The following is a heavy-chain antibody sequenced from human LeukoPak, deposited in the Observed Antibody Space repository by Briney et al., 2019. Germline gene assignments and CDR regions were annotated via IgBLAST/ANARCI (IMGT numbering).Heavy chain of an antibody. CDR1: GFTFNTFA. Sequence: GGSLRLSCAASGFTFNTFAMSWIRQAPGKGLEWVSCISSSSSYIYYADSVKGRFTISRDNAKNTLYLQMNSLRAEDTAVYYCARYYYDSNDYWGQGTLVTVSS. J-gene: IGHJ4*02. V-gene: IGHV3-21*01. CDR2: ISSSSSYI. D-gene: IGHD3-22*01. CDR3: ARYYYDSNDY.